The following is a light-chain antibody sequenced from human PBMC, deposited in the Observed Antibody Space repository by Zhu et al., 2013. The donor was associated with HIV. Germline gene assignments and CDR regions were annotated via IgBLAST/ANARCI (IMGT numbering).Light chain of an antibody. CDR3: QQRSDWPPSLT. V-gene: IGKV3D-20*02. CDR1: QSVSSSY. Sequence: EIVLTQSPGTLSLSPGERATLSCRASQSVSSSYLAWYQQKPGQAPRLLIYGASSRATDIPDRFSGSGSGTDFTLTISSLEPEDFAVYYCQQRSDWPPSLTFGGGTKVEIK. CDR2: GAS. J-gene: IGKJ4*01.